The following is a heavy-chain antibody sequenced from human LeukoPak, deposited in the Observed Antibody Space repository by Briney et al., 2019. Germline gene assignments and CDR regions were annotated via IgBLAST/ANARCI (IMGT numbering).Heavy chain of an antibody. V-gene: IGHV3-30*03. D-gene: IGHD3-3*01. Sequence: GGSLRLSCAPSGFTSSRHGMHWVRQAPGKGLEWVAIISNDGSRKYYAHSVEGRFTISRDNSKNTLYLQMDSLRAEDTAVYYCARDRAWNYFDYWGQGTLVTVSS. CDR3: ARDRAWNYFDY. CDR2: ISNDGSRK. J-gene: IGHJ4*02. CDR1: GFTSSRHG.